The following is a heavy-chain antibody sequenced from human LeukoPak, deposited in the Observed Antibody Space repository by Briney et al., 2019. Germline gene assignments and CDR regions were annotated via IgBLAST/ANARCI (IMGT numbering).Heavy chain of an antibody. Sequence: GASVKVSCKASGYTFTSYYMHWVRQAPGQGLEWMGWMNPNSGNTGYAQKFQGRVTMTRNTSISTAYMELSSLRSEDTAVYYCASSTIGPQAFDIWGQGTMVTVSS. CDR3: ASSTIGPQAFDI. CDR2: MNPNSGNT. V-gene: IGHV1-8*02. CDR1: GYTFTSYY. D-gene: IGHD3-10*01. J-gene: IGHJ3*02.